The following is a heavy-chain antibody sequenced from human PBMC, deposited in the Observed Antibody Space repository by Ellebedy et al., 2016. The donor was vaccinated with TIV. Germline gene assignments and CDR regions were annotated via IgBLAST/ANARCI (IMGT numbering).Heavy chain of an antibody. CDR2: ISYDGTDK. J-gene: IGHJ4*02. D-gene: IGHD2-15*01. V-gene: IGHV3-30*18. Sequence: GESLKIPCVASGFTFSRYGMHWVRQAPGKGPEWVAIISYDGTDKDYADSGKGRFTISRDNSKNTLYLQMNSRRAEDSAVYNCTKDKGTGGSCPDYWGQGTLVTVSS. CDR1: GFTFSRYG. CDR3: TKDKGTGGSCPDY.